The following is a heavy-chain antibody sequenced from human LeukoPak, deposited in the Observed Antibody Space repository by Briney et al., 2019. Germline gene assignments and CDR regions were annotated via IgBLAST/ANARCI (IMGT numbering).Heavy chain of an antibody. CDR3: ARHDNDDDLDY. D-gene: IGHD3-16*01. V-gene: IGHV7-4-1*02. CDR2: INMYTANP. CDR1: GYTFTRYA. J-gene: IGHJ4*02. Sequence: ASVKVSCKASGYTFTRYAINWPRQAPGQGLEWMGWINMYTANPAYAQGFTERFVFSLDTSVTTAYLQISNLKTEDTAVYHCARHDNDDDLDYWGQGTLVTVSS.